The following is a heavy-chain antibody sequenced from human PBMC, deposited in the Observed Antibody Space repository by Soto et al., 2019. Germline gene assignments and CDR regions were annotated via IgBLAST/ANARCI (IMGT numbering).Heavy chain of an antibody. D-gene: IGHD6-13*01. J-gene: IGHJ6*02. V-gene: IGHV6-1*01. CDR1: GDSVSSNSAA. CDR2: TYYRSKWYN. Sequence: SQTLSLTCAISGDSVSSNSAAWNWIRQSPSRGLEWLGRTYYRSKWYNDYAVSVKSRITINPDTSKNQFSLQLNSVTPEDTAVYYCARDSVIAAGKLKDFPARKSYYYYGMDVWDQGTTVTVSS. CDR3: ARDSVIAAGKLKDFPARKSYYYYGMDV.